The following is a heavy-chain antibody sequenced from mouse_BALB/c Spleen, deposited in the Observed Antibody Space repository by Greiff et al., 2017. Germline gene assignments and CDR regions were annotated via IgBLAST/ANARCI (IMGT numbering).Heavy chain of an antibody. J-gene: IGHJ3*01. CDR3: AREDARGLAY. CDR1: GYSFTSYW. CDR2: IDPSDSET. V-gene: IGHV1S126*01. Sequence: QVQLKESGPQLVRPGASVKISCKASGYSFTSYWMHWVKQRPGQGLEWIGMIDPSDSETRLNQKFKDKATLTVDKSSSTAYMQLSRPTSEDSAVYYCAREDARGLAYWGQGTLVTVSA.